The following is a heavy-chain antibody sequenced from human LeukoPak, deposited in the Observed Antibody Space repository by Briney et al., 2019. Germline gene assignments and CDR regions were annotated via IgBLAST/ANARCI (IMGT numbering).Heavy chain of an antibody. CDR2: IHTSGSI. J-gene: IGHJ6*03. CDR1: GGSISRGNYY. Sequence: SETLSLTCTVSGGSISRGNYYWIWIRQPAGKGLEGIGRIHTSGSINYNPSLKSRVTISVDTSRNQFSLKLSSVTAADTAVYYCARDAGKEVPSSDWQRRGHYYYYMDVWGKGTTVTISS. V-gene: IGHV4-61*02. D-gene: IGHD3-9*01. CDR3: ARDAGKEVPSSDWQRRGHYYYYMDV.